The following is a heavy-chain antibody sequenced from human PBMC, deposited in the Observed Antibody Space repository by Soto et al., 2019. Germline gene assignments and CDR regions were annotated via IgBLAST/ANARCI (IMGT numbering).Heavy chain of an antibody. V-gene: IGHV4-61*01. Sequence: PSETLSLTCPVSGGSVSSGSYYWSWIRPPPGKGLEWIGYIYYSGSTNYNPSLKSRVTISVDTSKNQFSLKLSAVTAADTAVYYCARDIIGGLTGYDYWGQGTLFTVSS. CDR2: IYYSGST. CDR1: GGSVSSGSYY. D-gene: IGHD1-20*01. CDR3: ARDIIGGLTGYDY. J-gene: IGHJ4*02.